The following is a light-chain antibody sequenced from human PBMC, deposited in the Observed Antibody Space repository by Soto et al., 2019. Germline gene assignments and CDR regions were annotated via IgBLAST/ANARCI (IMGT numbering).Light chain of an antibody. CDR1: QSVSSY. J-gene: IGKJ2*01. V-gene: IGKV3-11*01. Sequence: EIVLTQSPATLSLSPGERATLYCRDSQSVSSYLAWYQQKPGQAPRLLIYDASIRSTGITARFSGSGSGTVFILTSSILEPEDFAVYYCQLRSNWPPYTFGQGTKLEIK. CDR3: QLRSNWPPYT. CDR2: DAS.